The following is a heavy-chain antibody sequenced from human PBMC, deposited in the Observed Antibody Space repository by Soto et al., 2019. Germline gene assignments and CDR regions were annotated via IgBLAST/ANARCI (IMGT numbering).Heavy chain of an antibody. CDR1: GFTFSSYE. Sequence: GGSLRLSCAASGFTFSSYEMNWVRQAPGKGLEWVSYISSSGSTIYYADSVKGRFTISRDNAKNSLYLQMNSLRAEDTAVYYCASPLAGDYYYYGMDVWGQGTTVTVSS. D-gene: IGHD6-19*01. V-gene: IGHV3-48*03. CDR3: ASPLAGDYYYYGMDV. CDR2: ISSSGSTI. J-gene: IGHJ6*02.